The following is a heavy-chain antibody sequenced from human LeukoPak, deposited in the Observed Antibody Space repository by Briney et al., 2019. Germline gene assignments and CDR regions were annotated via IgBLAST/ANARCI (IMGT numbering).Heavy chain of an antibody. CDR3: ARDNSIADRGWWFDP. Sequence: ASVKVSCKVSGYTLTELSMHRVRQAPGKGLEWMGGFDPEDGETIYAQKFQGRVTMTRDTPTSTVYMELSSLRSDDTAVYYCARDNSIADRGWWFDPWGQGTLVTVSS. CDR2: FDPEDGET. CDR1: GYTLTELS. V-gene: IGHV1-24*01. J-gene: IGHJ5*02. D-gene: IGHD4-23*01.